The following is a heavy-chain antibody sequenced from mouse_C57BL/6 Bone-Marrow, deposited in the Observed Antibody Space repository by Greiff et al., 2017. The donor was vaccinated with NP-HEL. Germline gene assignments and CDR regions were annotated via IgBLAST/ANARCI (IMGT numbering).Heavy chain of an antibody. CDR3: ARHLYRSSPYYYAMDY. J-gene: IGHJ4*01. D-gene: IGHD1-1*01. CDR2: ISGGGGNT. V-gene: IGHV5-9*01. Sequence: EVHLVESGGGLVKPGGSLKLSCAASGFTFSSYTMSWVRQTPEKKLEWVATISGGGGNTYYPDSVKGRFTISRDNAKNTLYLQMSSLRSEDTALYYCARHLYRSSPYYYAMDYWGQGTSVTVSS. CDR1: GFTFSSYT.